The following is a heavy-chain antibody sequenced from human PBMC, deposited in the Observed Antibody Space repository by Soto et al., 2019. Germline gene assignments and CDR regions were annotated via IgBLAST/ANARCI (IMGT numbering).Heavy chain of an antibody. CDR2: ITGSGDST. D-gene: IGHD1-26*01. CDR3: AKGRGTNYYYHMDV. Sequence: EVQLLESGGGLVQPGGSLRLSCAASGFTFSNYAISWVRQAPGKGLEWASTITGSGDSTYYADSVRARFTISRDNSKNRLYLQMSSLGAEDTAVYYCAKGRGTNYYYHMDVWGKGTTVTVSS. CDR1: GFTFSNYA. V-gene: IGHV3-23*01. J-gene: IGHJ6*03.